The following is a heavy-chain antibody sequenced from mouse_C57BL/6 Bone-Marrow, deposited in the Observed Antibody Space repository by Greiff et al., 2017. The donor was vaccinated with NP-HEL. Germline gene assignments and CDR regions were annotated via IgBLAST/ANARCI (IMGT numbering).Heavy chain of an antibody. CDR1: GFSLTSYG. V-gene: IGHV2-6*03. Sequence: QVQLKQSGPGLVAPSQSLSITCTVSGFSLTSYGVHWVRQPPGKGLEWLVVIWSDGSTNYNSALKSRLSISKDNSKSQVFLKMNSLQTDDTAMYYCSRPYGSEWYAMDYWGQRTSVTVSS. D-gene: IGHD1-1*01. J-gene: IGHJ4*01. CDR3: SRPYGSEWYAMDY. CDR2: IWSDGST.